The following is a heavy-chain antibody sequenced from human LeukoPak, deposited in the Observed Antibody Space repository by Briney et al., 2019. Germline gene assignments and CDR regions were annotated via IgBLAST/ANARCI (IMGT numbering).Heavy chain of an antibody. CDR2: IYYSGST. D-gene: IGHD5-12*01. Sequence: SETLSLTCTVSGGSISNSYWSWIRQPPGKGLEWIGFIYYSGSTNYNPSLESRVTISVDTSKNQFPLKLSSVTAADTAVYYCARDQVVATITSYYYYGMDVWGQGTLVTVSS. J-gene: IGHJ6*02. V-gene: IGHV4-59*12. CDR3: ARDQVVATITSYYYYGMDV. CDR1: GGSISNSY.